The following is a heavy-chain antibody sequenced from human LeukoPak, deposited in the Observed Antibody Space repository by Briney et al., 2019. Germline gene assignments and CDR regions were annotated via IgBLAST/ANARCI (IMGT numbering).Heavy chain of an antibody. CDR3: ARDGTAAGLYFDL. J-gene: IGHJ4*01. CDR1: GFTFTDYW. Sequence: GGSLRLSCAVSGFTFTDYWMSWVRQAPGKGLASVASIRQDGGEKSYVDSVKGRFAISRDNTKSSLYLQINSLRAEDTAVYYCARDGTAAGLYFDLWGQGTLVTVSS. D-gene: IGHD6-13*01. CDR2: IRQDGGEK. V-gene: IGHV3-7*01.